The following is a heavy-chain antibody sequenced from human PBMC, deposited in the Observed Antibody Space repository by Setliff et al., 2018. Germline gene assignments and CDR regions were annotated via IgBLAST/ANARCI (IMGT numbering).Heavy chain of an antibody. D-gene: IGHD3-22*01. CDR3: ARNPASGAYYSSRPFHFDY. Sequence: PSETLSLTCTVSGGSISSGSYYWSWIRQPPGEGLEWIGHIYSSGNIKYNPSLKSQVTISVDTSKNQFSLRLTSVTAADTAIYYCARNPASGAYYSSRPFHFDYWGQGALVTVSS. CDR2: IYSSGNI. J-gene: IGHJ4*02. CDR1: GGSISSGSYY. V-gene: IGHV4-61*01.